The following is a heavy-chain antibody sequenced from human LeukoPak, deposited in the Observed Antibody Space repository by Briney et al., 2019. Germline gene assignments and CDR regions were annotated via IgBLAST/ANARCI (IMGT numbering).Heavy chain of an antibody. CDR1: GFTVSSNY. CDR3: ASLSPLYYDSSGYPY. J-gene: IGHJ4*02. D-gene: IGHD3-22*01. CDR2: IYSADST. V-gene: IGHV3-53*01. Sequence: GGSLRLSCGASGFTVSSNYMTWVRQAPGKGLEWVSVIYSADSTYYADSVEGRFTISRDSSKNTLYLQMNSLRAEDTAVYYCASLSPLYYDSSGYPYWGQGTLVTVSS.